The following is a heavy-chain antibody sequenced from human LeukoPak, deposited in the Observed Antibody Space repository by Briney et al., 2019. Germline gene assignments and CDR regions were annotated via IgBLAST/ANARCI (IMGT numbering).Heavy chain of an antibody. CDR2: TRNKANSYST. Sequence: GGSLRLSCAASGFTFSDHYMDWVRQAPGKGLEWVGRTRNKANSYSTEYAASVKGRFTILRDDSKNSLYLQMNSLKTEDTAVYYCARGGSYVALDIWGQGTMVTVSS. CDR3: ARGGSYVALDI. D-gene: IGHD1-26*01. V-gene: IGHV3-72*01. J-gene: IGHJ3*02. CDR1: GFTFSDHY.